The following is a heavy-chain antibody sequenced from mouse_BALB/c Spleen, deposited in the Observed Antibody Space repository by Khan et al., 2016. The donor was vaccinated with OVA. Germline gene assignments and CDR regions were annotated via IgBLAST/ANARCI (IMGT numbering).Heavy chain of an antibody. V-gene: IGHV2-2*02. J-gene: IGHJ3*01. CDR1: GFSFSSYG. CDR3: TRGELPFAY. D-gene: IGHD2-1*01. CDR2: IWSVGST. Sequence: QVQLKESGPGLVQPSQSLSITCTVSGFSFSSYGVHWVRQSPGKGLEWLGVIWSVGSTDFNAAFITRLSISKDNSKNQVSFKMNSLPTNDSAIYFWTRGELPFAYWGQGTMVTVSA.